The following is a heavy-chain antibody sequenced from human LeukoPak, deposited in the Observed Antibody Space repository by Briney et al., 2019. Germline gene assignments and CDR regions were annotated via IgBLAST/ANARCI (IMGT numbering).Heavy chain of an antibody. Sequence: SVKVSCKASGGTFSSYAISWVRQAPGQGLEWMGGIIPIFGIANYAQKFQGRVTITADESTSTAYMELSSLRSEDTAVYYCARDLYCSSTSCSEYFQHWGQGTLVAVSS. CDR1: GGTFSSYA. V-gene: IGHV1-69*01. CDR2: IIPIFGIA. D-gene: IGHD2-2*01. CDR3: ARDLYCSSTSCSEYFQH. J-gene: IGHJ1*01.